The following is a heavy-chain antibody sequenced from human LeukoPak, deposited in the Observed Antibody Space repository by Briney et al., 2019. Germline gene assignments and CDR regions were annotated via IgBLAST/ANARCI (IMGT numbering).Heavy chain of an antibody. CDR1: GFTFSSYS. Sequence: GGSLRLSCAASGFTFSSYSMHWVRQAPGKGLESVSANISNGGSTYYANSVKGRFTISRDNSKNTLYLQMGSLRAEDMAVYHCARVRMGATVSDYYYYYMDVWGKGTTVTVSS. CDR3: ARVRMGATVSDYYYYYMDV. V-gene: IGHV3-64*01. D-gene: IGHD1-26*01. CDR2: NISNGGST. J-gene: IGHJ6*03.